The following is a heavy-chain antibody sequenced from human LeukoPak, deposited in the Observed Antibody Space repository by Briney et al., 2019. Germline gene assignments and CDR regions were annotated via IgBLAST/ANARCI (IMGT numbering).Heavy chain of an antibody. D-gene: IGHD4-23*01. CDR2: FDPEDGET. J-gene: IGHJ3*02. CDR1: GYTLTELS. Sequence: ASVKVPCKVSGYTLTELSMHWVRQAPGKGLEWMGGFDPEDGETIYAQKFQGRVTMTEDTSTDTAYMELSSLRSEDTAVYYCATATVVSGAFDIWGQGTMVTVSS. V-gene: IGHV1-24*01. CDR3: ATATVVSGAFDI.